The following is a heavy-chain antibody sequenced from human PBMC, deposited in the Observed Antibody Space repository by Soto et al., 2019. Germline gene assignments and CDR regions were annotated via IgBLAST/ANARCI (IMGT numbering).Heavy chain of an antibody. CDR2: IYYSGST. Sequence: PSETLSLTCTVSGGSISSYYWSWIRQPPGKGLEWIGYIYYSGSTNYNPSLKSRVTISVDTSKNQFSLKLSSVTAADTAVYYCAKGFGNYWAFDYWGQGTLVTVSS. CDR3: AKGFGNYWAFDY. D-gene: IGHD1-26*01. CDR1: GGSISSYY. J-gene: IGHJ4*02. V-gene: IGHV4-59*01.